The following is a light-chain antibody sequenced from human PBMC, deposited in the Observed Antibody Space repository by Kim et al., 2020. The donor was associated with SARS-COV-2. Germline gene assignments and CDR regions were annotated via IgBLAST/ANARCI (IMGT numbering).Light chain of an antibody. CDR2: DAS. J-gene: IGKJ2*01. Sequence: IQMTQSPSSLSASVGDRVTISCRSSNSITNYLNWYQQRPGKAPSLLIFDASTLQNGVPSRFIGSGSGTDFTLTIASLQPEDFATYFCQESYSTLYTFGQGTKVDIK. CDR1: NSITNY. CDR3: QESYSTLYT. V-gene: IGKV1-39*01.